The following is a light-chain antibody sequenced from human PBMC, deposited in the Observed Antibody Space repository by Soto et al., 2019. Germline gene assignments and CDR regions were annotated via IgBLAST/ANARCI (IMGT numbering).Light chain of an antibody. CDR2: GNS. J-gene: IGLJ2*01. CDR3: QSYDSSLSGVV. V-gene: IGLV1-40*01. Sequence: QSVLTQPPSVSGAPGQRVTISCTGSSSNIVAGYDVHWDQQLPGTAPKLLIYGNSNRPSGVPDRFSGSKSGTSASLAITGLQAEDEADYYCQSYDSSLSGVVFGGGTKVTVL. CDR1: SSNIVAGYD.